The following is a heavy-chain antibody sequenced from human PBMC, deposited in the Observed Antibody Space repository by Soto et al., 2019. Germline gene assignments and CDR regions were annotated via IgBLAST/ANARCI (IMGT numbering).Heavy chain of an antibody. CDR3: ARQVLRIYSGYDSGPDYFDP. Sequence: SETLSLTCSVSGDSISSGNYYWGWIRQSPGKGLEWIGSMFYGGSTYYNPSLKSRVTISVDTSRNQFSLKLNSLTAADTAVYYCARQVLRIYSGYDSGPDYFDPWGQGTLVTVSS. J-gene: IGHJ5*02. CDR1: GDSISSGNYY. CDR2: MFYGGST. V-gene: IGHV4-39*01. D-gene: IGHD5-12*01.